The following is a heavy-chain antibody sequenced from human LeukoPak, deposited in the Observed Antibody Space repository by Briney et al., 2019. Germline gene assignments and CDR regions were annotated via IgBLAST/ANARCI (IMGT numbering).Heavy chain of an antibody. CDR1: GFTFSGSA. V-gene: IGHV3-73*01. Sequence: GGSLRLSCAASGFTFSGSAMHWVRQASGKGLEWVGRIRDKANSYATAYIEWVKSRFTISRDDSKNTVYLQMNSLKTEDTAVYYCTVQPNYGDYPNWGQGTLVTVSS. CDR2: IRDKANSYAT. J-gene: IGHJ4*02. D-gene: IGHD4-17*01. CDR3: TVQPNYGDYPN.